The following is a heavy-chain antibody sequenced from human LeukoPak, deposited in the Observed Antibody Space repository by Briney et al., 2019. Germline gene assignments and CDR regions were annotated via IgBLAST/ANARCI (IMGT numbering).Heavy chain of an antibody. CDR1: GGSISSYY. D-gene: IGHD3-22*01. CDR3: ARGLYYYDSSGYFQPPFDY. Sequence: PSETLSLTCTVSGGSISSYYWSWIRQPLGKGLEWIGYIYYSGSTNYNPSLKSRVTISVDKSKNQFSLKLTSVTAADTAVYYCARGLYYYDSSGYFQPPFDYWGQGTLVTVSS. CDR2: IYYSGST. V-gene: IGHV4-59*01. J-gene: IGHJ4*02.